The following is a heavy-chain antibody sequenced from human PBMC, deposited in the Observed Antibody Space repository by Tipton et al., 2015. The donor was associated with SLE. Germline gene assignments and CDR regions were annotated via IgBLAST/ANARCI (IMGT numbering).Heavy chain of an antibody. D-gene: IGHD5-12*01. J-gene: IGHJ3*02. Sequence: LRLSCPVSGGSISSGSYYWSWIRQPAGKGLEWIGRIYTSGSTNYNPSLKSRVTISVDTSKNQFSLKLSSVTAADTAVYYCARAPGLRYAFDIWGQGTMVTVSS. CDR2: IYTSGST. CDR3: ARAPGLRYAFDI. V-gene: IGHV4-61*02. CDR1: GGSISSGSYY.